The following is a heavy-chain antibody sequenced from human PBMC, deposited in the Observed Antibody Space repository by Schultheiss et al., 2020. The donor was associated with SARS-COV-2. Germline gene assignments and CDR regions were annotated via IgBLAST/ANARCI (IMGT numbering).Heavy chain of an antibody. J-gene: IGHJ6*02. V-gene: IGHV3-21*01. CDR2: ISSSSSYI. CDR3: ARAEYCSSTSCYLGLLGMDV. Sequence: GGSLRLSCAASGFTFSSYWMHWVRQAPGKGLVWVSSISSSSSYIYYADSVKGRFTISRDNAKNSLYLQMNSLRAEDTAVYYCARAEYCSSTSCYLGLLGMDVWGQGTTVTVSS. CDR1: GFTFSSYW. D-gene: IGHD2-2*01.